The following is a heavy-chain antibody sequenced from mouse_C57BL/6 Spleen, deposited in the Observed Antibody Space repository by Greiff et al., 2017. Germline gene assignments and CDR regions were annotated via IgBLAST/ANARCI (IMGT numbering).Heavy chain of an antibody. CDR1: GYTFPDHT. J-gene: IGHJ2*01. D-gene: IGHD2-4*01. CDR3: ARDDYDEGYFDY. CDR2: IYPRDGST. Sequence: QVQLQQSDAELVKPGASVKISCKVSGYTFPDHTIHWMKQRPEQGLAWIGYIYPRDGSTKYNEKFKGKATLTADKSSSTAYMQLNSLTSEDSAVYFCARDDYDEGYFDYWGQGTTLTVSS. V-gene: IGHV1-78*01.